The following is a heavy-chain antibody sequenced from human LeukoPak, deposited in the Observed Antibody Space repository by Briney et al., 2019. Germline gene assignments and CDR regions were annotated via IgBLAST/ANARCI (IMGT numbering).Heavy chain of an antibody. CDR1: GFTFDDYA. D-gene: IGHD5-18*01. J-gene: IGHJ4*02. Sequence: GGSLRLSCAASGFTFDDYAMHWVRQAPGKGLEWVSGISWNSGSIGYADSVKGRFTISRDNAKNSLYLQMNSLGAEDTALYYCAKSLRGFRGYSYVLFDYWGQGTLVTVSS. CDR3: AKSLRGFRGYSYVLFDY. CDR2: ISWNSGSI. V-gene: IGHV3-9*01.